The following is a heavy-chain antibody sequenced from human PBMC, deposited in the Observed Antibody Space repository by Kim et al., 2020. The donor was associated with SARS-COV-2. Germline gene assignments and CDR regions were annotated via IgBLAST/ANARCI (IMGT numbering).Heavy chain of an antibody. CDR1: GFTFSSYA. CDR2: ISTTGDYT. V-gene: IGHV3-23*01. J-gene: IGHJ4*02. Sequence: GGSLRLSCAASGFTFSSYAMSWVRQAPGKGLEWVSTISTTGDYTYYADSVKGRFTISRDNSDNTLSLQMNSLRAEDTAVYYCAKVSAARPGVYFDYWGQGILVTVSS. D-gene: IGHD6-6*01. CDR3: AKVSAARPGVYFDY.